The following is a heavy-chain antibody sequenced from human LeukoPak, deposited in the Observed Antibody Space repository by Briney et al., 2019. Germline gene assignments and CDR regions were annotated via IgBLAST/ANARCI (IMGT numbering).Heavy chain of an antibody. Sequence: SETLSLTCTVSSGSISISNYYWGWIRQPPGKGLEWIGNIYYNGNTYFNPSLTGRVAMSVDTSRNQFSLRLTSVTAADTAVYYCARASVFMIRGHRRDNWLDPWGQGTLVTVSS. CDR3: ARASVFMIRGHRRDNWLDP. J-gene: IGHJ5*02. V-gene: IGHV4-39*07. CDR2: IYYNGNT. CDR1: SGSISISNYY. D-gene: IGHD3-16*01.